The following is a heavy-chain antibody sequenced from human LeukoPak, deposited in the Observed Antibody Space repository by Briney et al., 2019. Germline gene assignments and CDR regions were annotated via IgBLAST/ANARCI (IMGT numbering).Heavy chain of an antibody. CDR1: GFTFSSYG. CDR3: AKERPTRRYCSGGSCYSRYFDY. CDR2: IRYDGSYK. V-gene: IGHV3-30*02. J-gene: IGHJ4*02. Sequence: GGSLRLSCAASGFTFSSYGMHWVRQAPGKGLEGVAFIRYDGSYKYYADSVKGRFTFSRDNSKNTLYLQMNSLRAEDTAVHYCAKERPTRRYCSGGSCYSRYFDYWGQGTLVTVSS. D-gene: IGHD2-15*01.